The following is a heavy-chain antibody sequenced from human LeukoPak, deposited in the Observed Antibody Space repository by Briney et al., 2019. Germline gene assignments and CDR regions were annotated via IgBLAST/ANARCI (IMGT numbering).Heavy chain of an antibody. CDR3: ARGGGIWLQLRGYYYYMDV. CDR2: INHSGST. CDR1: GGSFSGYY. D-gene: IGHD5-24*01. J-gene: IGHJ6*03. Sequence: PSETLSLTCAVYGGSFSGYYWSWIRQPPGKGLEWIGEINHSGSTNYNPSLKSRVTISVDTSKNQFSLKLSSVTTADTAVYYCARGGGIWLQLRGYYYYMDVWGKGTTVTVSS. V-gene: IGHV4-34*01.